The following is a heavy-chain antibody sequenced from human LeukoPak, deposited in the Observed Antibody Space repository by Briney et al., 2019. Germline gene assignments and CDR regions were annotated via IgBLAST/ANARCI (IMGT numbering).Heavy chain of an antibody. Sequence: SETLSLTCAVSGGSISNNHWWSWVRQPPGRGLEWIGEIYHSGTTNYNPSLKSRVTISVDESKNQFSLRLNSMTAADTAVYYCARGLSLNPGYYYYGMDIWGQGTTVTVSS. CDR2: IYHSGTT. CDR3: ARGLSLNPGYYYYGMDI. D-gene: IGHD5/OR15-5a*01. CDR1: GGSISNNHW. J-gene: IGHJ6*02. V-gene: IGHV4-4*02.